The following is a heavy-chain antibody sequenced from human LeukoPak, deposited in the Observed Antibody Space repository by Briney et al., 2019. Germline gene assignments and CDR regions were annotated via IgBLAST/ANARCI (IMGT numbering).Heavy chain of an antibody. V-gene: IGHV3-7*01. CDR2: IKQGGGET. D-gene: IGHD2-15*01. CDR1: GFTFSSFW. J-gene: IGHJ6*02. Sequence: PGGSLRLSCAASGFTFSSFWMTWVRQAPGKGLEWVANIKQGGGETYYVDSVKGRFTISRDNAKNSLFLQMNSLTVEDTGVYYCARAVEVIAVYYYGMDVWGQGTTVTVSS. CDR3: ARAVEVIAVYYYGMDV.